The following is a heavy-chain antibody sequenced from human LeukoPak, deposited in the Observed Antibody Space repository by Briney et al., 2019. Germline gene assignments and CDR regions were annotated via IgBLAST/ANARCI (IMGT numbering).Heavy chain of an antibody. V-gene: IGHV3-21*01. J-gene: IGHJ5*02. CDR3: ARGADGVSSNSRGWFDP. D-gene: IGHD2-15*01. CDR2: ITSSSAYV. Sequence: GGSLRLSCAASGFTFSTYNMNWVRQAPGKGLEWVSAITSSSAYVYYADSVRGRFTISRDNAENSLYLQMNSLRAEDTAVYSCARGADGVSSNSRGWFDPWGQGTLVTVSS. CDR1: GFTFSTYN.